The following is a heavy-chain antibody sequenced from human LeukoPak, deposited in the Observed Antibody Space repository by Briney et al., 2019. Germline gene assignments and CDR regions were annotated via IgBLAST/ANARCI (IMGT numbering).Heavy chain of an antibody. CDR1: GYTFTSYD. CDR2: MNPNSGNT. D-gene: IGHD3-9*01. CDR3: ARDRGYYDILTGYYKGLDY. Sequence: GASVKVSCKASGYTFTSYDINWVRQATGQGLEWMGWMNPNSGNTGYAQKFQGRVTITRNTSISTAYMELRSLRSDDTAVYYCARDRGYYDILTGYYKGLDYWGQGTLVTVSS. V-gene: IGHV1-8*03. J-gene: IGHJ4*02.